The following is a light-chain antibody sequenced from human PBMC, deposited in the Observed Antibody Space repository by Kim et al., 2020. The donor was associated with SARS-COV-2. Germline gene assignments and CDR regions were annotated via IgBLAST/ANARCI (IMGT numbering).Light chain of an antibody. V-gene: IGKV1-27*01. CDR2: GAS. CDR3: QKYNSAQWT. Sequence: DIQMTQSPSSLSASVGDRVTITCRASQGINTYLAWYQQKPGKVPKLLIYGASALHSGVPSRFSGSGSGTDFTLTISSLQPEDVATYYCQKYNSAQWTFGQGTKVEIK. CDR1: QGINTY. J-gene: IGKJ1*01.